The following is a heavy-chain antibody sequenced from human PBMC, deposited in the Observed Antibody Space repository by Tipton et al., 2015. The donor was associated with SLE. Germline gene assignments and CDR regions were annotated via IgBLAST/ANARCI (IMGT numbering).Heavy chain of an antibody. D-gene: IGHD3-22*01. J-gene: IGHJ4*02. CDR1: GASISSYY. CDR3: ARGGTYHDSSVNMVY. CDR2: VYDIEFT. V-gene: IGHV4-59*01. Sequence: TLSLTCTVSGASISSYYWSWIRQPPGKGLEWIGYVYDIEFTNYNPSLKSRVTISLDTSKNQFSLKLSSVTAADTAVYYCARGGTYHDSSVNMVYWGQGTLGPASS.